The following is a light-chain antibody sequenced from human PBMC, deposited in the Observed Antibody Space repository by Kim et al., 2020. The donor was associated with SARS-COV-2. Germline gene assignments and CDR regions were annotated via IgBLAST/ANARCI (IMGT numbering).Light chain of an antibody. CDR1: QSITTY. V-gene: IGKV1-39*01. CDR2: AAS. CDR3: QQTYSSPPT. Sequence: DIQMTQSPSSLSASLRDRVTITCRASQSITTYLNWYQQRPRKAPKLLIYAASNLQGGVPSRFSASGSGTGFTLTISNLHPEDFATYYCQQTYSSPPTFGQGTKLEI. J-gene: IGKJ2*01.